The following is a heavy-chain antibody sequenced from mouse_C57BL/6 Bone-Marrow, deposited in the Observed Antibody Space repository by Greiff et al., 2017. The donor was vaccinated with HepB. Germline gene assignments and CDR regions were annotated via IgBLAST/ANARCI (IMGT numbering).Heavy chain of an antibody. CDR1: GYTFTDHI. J-gene: IGHJ3*01. V-gene: IGHV1-11*01. CDR2: IYPVSGET. CDR3: PNYYGSSYPAY. D-gene: IGHD1-1*01. Sequence: QVQLQQSGAELASPGASVTLSCKASGYTFTDHIMNWVKKRPGQGLEWIGRIYPVSGETNYNQNFMGKATFSVDRSSSTVYMVLNSLTSEDPAVYYWPNYYGSSYPAYWGQGTLVTVSA.